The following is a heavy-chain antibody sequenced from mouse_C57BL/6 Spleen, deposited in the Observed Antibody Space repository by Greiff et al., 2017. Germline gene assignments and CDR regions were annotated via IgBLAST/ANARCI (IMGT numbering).Heavy chain of an antibody. CDR3: AKNGYGSIYWYFDV. J-gene: IGHJ1*03. CDR2: IWRGGST. D-gene: IGHD1-1*01. CDR1: GFSLTSYG. V-gene: IGHV2-5*01. Sequence: QVQLQQSGPGLVQPSQSLSITCTVSGFSLTSYGVHWVRQSPGKGLEWLGVIWRGGSTDYNAAFMSRLSINKDNSKSQVFFKMNSLQADDTAIYYWAKNGYGSIYWYFDVWGTGTTVTVSS.